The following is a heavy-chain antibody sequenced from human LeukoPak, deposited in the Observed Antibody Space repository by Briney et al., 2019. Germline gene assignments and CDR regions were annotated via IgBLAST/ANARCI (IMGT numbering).Heavy chain of an antibody. CDR3: ARGGRIAAAGTGYFDY. J-gene: IGHJ4*02. CDR2: INHSGST. Sequence: SETLSLTCAVYGGSFSGYYWSWIRQPPGKGLEWIVEINHSGSTNYNPSLKSRVTISVDTSKNQFSLKLSSVTAADTAVYYCARGGRIAAAGTGYFDYWGQGTLVTVSS. V-gene: IGHV4-34*01. CDR1: GGSFSGYY. D-gene: IGHD6-13*01.